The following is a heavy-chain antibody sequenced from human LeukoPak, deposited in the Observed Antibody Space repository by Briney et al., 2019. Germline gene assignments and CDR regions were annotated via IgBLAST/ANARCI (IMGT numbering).Heavy chain of an antibody. D-gene: IGHD3-3*01. Sequence: PGGSLRLSCAASGFTFSSYAMSWVRQAPGKGLEWVSAISGSGGSTYYADSVKGRFTISRDNSKNTLYLQMNSLRAEDTAVYYCAKTLFDFWSGHTLDYYYYMDVWGKGTTVTVSS. V-gene: IGHV3-23*01. CDR1: GFTFSSYA. J-gene: IGHJ6*03. CDR3: AKTLFDFWSGHTLDYYYYMDV. CDR2: ISGSGGST.